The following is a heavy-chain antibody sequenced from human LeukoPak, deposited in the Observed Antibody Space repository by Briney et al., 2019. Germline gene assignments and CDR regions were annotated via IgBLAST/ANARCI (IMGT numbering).Heavy chain of an antibody. Sequence: ASVKVSCKASGYTFTSYYMHWVRQAPGQGLEWMGIINPSGGSTSYAQKFQGRVTMTRDMSTSTVYMELSSLRSEDTAVYYCARAPITILESYYYYYMDVWGKGTTVTVSS. V-gene: IGHV1-46*01. D-gene: IGHD3-3*01. CDR1: GYTFTSYY. J-gene: IGHJ6*03. CDR2: INPSGGST. CDR3: ARAPITILESYYYYYMDV.